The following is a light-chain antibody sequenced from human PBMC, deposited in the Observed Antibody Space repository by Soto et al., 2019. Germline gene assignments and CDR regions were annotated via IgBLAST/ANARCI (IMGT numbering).Light chain of an antibody. Sequence: QSALTQPASVSGSPGQSITISCTGTSSDVGGYNYVSWYQQHPGKAPKLMIYEVSNRPSGVSNRFSGSKSGNTASLTISGRQAEDEADYYCISYTTSSTLVVFGGGTKLTAL. J-gene: IGLJ2*01. CDR3: ISYTTSSTLVV. V-gene: IGLV2-14*01. CDR1: SSDVGGYNY. CDR2: EVS.